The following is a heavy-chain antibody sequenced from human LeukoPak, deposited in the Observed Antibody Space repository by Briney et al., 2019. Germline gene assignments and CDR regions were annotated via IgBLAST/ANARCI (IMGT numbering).Heavy chain of an antibody. J-gene: IGHJ6*04. CDR1: GGTLSSYA. D-gene: IGHD3-10*01. Sequence: ASVKVSCKASGGTLSSYAISWVRQAPGQGLEWMGGIIPIFGTANYAQKFQGRVTITADKSTSTAYMELSSLRSEDTAVYYCARDARGSGSYPVWGKGTTVTVSS. CDR3: ARDARGSGSYPV. CDR2: IIPIFGTA. V-gene: IGHV1-69*06.